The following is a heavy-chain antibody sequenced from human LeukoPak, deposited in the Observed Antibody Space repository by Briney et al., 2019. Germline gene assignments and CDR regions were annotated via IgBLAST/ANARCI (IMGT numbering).Heavy chain of an antibody. V-gene: IGHV4-39*01. CDR3: ARHASVDGNWPRPLDY. Sequence: SETLSLTCTVSGGSISSSPYYWGWIRQPPGKGLEWIGNIYYSGSTYYNPSLKTRVTISVDTSKNQFSLKLTSVTAADTALNYCARHASVDGNWPRPLDYWGQGSLVTVSS. CDR2: IYYSGST. J-gene: IGHJ4*02. D-gene: IGHD6-19*01. CDR1: GGSISSSPYY.